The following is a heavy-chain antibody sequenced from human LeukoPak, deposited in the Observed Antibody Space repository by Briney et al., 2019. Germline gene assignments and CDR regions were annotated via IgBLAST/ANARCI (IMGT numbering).Heavy chain of an antibody. CDR3: ARGATVTQYYYYYGMDV. Sequence: PSETLSLTCTVSGGSFSSYYWSWIGQPPGKRLEWIGYXXYNGSTNYNPSLESRVTMSVDTSKNQFSLKLSSVTAADTAVYYCARGATVTQYYYYYGMDVWGQGTKVTVSS. CDR2: XXYNGST. V-gene: IGHV4-59*01. J-gene: IGHJ6*02. CDR1: GGSFSSYY. D-gene: IGHD4-17*01.